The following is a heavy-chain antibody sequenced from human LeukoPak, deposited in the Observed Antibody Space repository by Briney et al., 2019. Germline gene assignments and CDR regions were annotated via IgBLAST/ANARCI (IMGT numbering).Heavy chain of an antibody. D-gene: IGHD6-19*01. V-gene: IGHV1-3*01. CDR3: ARGAGYSSGWYAY. CDR2: INAGNGNT. J-gene: IGHJ4*02. Sequence: ASVKVSCKASGYTFTSYAMHWVRQAPGQRLEWMGWINAGNGNTKYSQKFQGRVTITRDTSTSTAYMELSSLRSEDTAVYYCARGAGYSSGWYAYWGQGTLVTVSS. CDR1: GYTFTSYA.